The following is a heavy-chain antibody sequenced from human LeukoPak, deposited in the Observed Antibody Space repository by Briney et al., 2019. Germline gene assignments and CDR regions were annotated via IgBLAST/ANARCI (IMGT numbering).Heavy chain of an antibody. D-gene: IGHD2-15*01. CDR3: AASRGYCSGGSCYYFDY. CDR2: ISSSGSTI. CDR1: GFTFSSYE. Sequence: GGSLRLSCAASGFTFSSYEMNWVRQAPGKGLEWVSYISSSGSTIYYADSVKGRFTISRDNAKNSLYLQMNSLRAEDTAVHYCAASRGYCSGGSCYYFDYWGQGTLVTVSS. J-gene: IGHJ4*02. V-gene: IGHV3-48*03.